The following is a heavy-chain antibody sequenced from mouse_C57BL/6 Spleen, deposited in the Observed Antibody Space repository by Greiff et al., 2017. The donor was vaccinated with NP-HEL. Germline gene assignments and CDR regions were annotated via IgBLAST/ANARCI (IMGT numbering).Heavy chain of an antibody. CDR1: GYSITSGYY. CDR3: AKSEAPPYFDY. V-gene: IGHV3-6*01. CDR2: ISYDGSN. J-gene: IGHJ2*01. D-gene: IGHD3-1*01. Sequence: EVQVVESGPGLVKPSQSLSLTCSVTGYSITSGYYWNWIRQFPGNKLEWMGYISYDGSNNYNPSLKNRISITRDTSKNQFFLKLNSVTTEDTATYYCAKSEAPPYFDYWGQGTTLTVSS.